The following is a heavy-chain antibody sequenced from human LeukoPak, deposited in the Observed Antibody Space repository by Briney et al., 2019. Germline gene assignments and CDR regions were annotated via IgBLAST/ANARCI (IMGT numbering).Heavy chain of an antibody. J-gene: IGHJ2*01. CDR3: AKDPNSSPHWYFDL. Sequence: GGSLRLSCAASGFTFDDYAMHWVRQSPGKGLELVSGITWNSASVHYADSVKGRFTISRDNANNSLYLQMNSLRPEDTAFYYCAKDPNSSPHWYFDLWGRGTLVAVSS. CDR2: ITWNSASV. V-gene: IGHV3-9*01. CDR1: GFTFDDYA. D-gene: IGHD2-2*01.